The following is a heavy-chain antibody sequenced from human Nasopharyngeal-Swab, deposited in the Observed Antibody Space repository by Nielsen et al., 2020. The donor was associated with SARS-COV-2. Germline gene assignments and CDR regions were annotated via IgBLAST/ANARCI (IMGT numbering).Heavy chain of an antibody. J-gene: IGHJ4*02. CDR3: AKDWVVVTWGYFDY. CDR2: ISSSSSYT. V-gene: IGHV3-11*06. CDR1: GFTFSDYY. Sequence: GESLKISCAASGFTFSDYYMSWIRQAPGKGLEWVSYISSSSSYTNYADSVKGRFTISRDNSKNTLYLQMNSLRAEDTAVYYCAKDWVVVTWGYFDYWGQGTLVTVSS. D-gene: IGHD3-22*01.